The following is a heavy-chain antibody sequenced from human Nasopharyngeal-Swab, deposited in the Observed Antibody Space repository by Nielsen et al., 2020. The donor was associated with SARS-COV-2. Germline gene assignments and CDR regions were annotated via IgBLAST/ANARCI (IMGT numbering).Heavy chain of an antibody. CDR3: AKDFEGYYYYMDV. V-gene: IGHV3-9*01. J-gene: IGHJ6*03. CDR2: ISWNSGSI. CDR1: GFTFDDYA. Sequence: GGSRRLSCAVSGFTFDDYAMHWVRQAQGKGLEWVSGISWNSGSIGYADSVKGRFTISRDNAKNSLYLQMNSLRAEDTALYYCAKDFEGYYYYMDVWGKGTTVTVSS.